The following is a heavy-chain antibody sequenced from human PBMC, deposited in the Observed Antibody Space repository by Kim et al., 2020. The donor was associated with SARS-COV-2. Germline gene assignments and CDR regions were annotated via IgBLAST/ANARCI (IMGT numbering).Heavy chain of an antibody. Sequence: GGSLRLSCAASGFTLTKYGMNWVRQAPGKGLEWVAFMSYDGSVKYYGETVKGRFTISRDTSKNTLFLQMDSLRAEDTAVYYCTSGAVSGNDAFGIWGQGSLVAVSS. V-gene: IGHV3-30*03. J-gene: IGHJ3*02. D-gene: IGHD6-19*01. CDR1: GFTLTKYG. CDR3: TSGAVSGNDAFGI. CDR2: MSYDGSVK.